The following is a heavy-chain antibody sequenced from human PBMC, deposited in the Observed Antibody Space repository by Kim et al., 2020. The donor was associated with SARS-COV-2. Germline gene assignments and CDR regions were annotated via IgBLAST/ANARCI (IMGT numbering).Heavy chain of an antibody. J-gene: IGHJ5*02. CDR1: GGSFSGYY. Sequence: SETLSLTCAVYGGSFSGYYWSWIRQPPGKGLEWIGEIDHSGSTNYNPSLKSGVTISIDTSKNQFSLKLNSVTAADTAVYFCARGHVSVTMILVVTGWYNWFDPWGQGTLVTVSS. V-gene: IGHV4-34*01. CDR3: ARGHVSVTMILVVTGWYNWFDP. CDR2: IDHSGST. D-gene: IGHD3-22*01.